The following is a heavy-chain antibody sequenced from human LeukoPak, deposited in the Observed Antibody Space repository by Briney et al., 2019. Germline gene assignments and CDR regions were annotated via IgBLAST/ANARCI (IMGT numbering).Heavy chain of an antibody. D-gene: IGHD6-19*01. CDR3: ARDLRGIAVASDY. CDR2: IKQDGSEK. V-gene: IGHV3-7*01. CDR1: GFTFSSYW. Sequence: GGSLRLSCAASGFTFSSYWMSWVRQAPGKGLEWVANIKQDGSEKYYVDSVKGRFTISRDNAKNSLYLQMNSLRAEDTAVYYCARDLRGIAVASDYWGQGTPVTVSS. J-gene: IGHJ4*02.